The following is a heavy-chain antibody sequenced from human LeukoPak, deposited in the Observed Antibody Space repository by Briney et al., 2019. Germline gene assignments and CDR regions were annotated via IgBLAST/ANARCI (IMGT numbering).Heavy chain of an antibody. CDR1: SGSISSGNSF. CDR2: IYFSGST. CDR3: AREVRSPYDRSGYYSVDWYFDL. J-gene: IGHJ2*01. V-gene: IGHV4-31*03. D-gene: IGHD3-22*01. Sequence: SQTLSLTCSVSSGSISSGNSFWSWIRQHPGNGPEWIVYIYFSGSTGYNPSLKSRLSISVDTSKNQFSLKLTSVTVADTAVYYCAREVRSPYDRSGYYSVDWYFDLWGRGTLVTVSS.